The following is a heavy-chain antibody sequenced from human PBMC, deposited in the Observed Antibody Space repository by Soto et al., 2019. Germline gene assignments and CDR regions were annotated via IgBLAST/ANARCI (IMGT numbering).Heavy chain of an antibody. D-gene: IGHD6-19*01. J-gene: IGHJ4*02. Sequence: QVQLVQSGAEVKKPGSSVKVSCKASGGTFSSYAISWVRQAPGQGLEWMGGIIPIFGTANYAQKFQGRVTITADEATRTAYMGLSSLSSAYTAVYYCASAVAGHLYFDYWGQGTLVTVSS. V-gene: IGHV1-69*01. CDR3: ASAVAGHLYFDY. CDR2: IIPIFGTA. CDR1: GGTFSSYA.